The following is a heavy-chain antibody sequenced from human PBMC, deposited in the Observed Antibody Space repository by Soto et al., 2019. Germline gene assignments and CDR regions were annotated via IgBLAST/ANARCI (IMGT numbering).Heavy chain of an antibody. J-gene: IGHJ3*02. Sequence: PETLSPTCSVSGGSISSSNWWSFVRQPPGKGLEWIGEIYHSGSTNYNPSLKSRVTISVDKSKNQFSLKLSSVTAADTAVYFCARGGGVYGDSDAFDIWGQGTMVTVSS. CDR3: ARGGGVYGDSDAFDI. CDR1: GGSISSSNW. V-gene: IGHV4-4*01. D-gene: IGHD4-17*01. CDR2: IYHSGST.